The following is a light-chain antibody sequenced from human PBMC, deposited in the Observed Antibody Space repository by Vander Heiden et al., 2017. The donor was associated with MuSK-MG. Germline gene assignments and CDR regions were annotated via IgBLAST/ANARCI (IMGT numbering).Light chain of an antibody. Sequence: QSAPPQPRPVSGSPGQSVTISCTRTSSSVGGYNDDSWYQQHPSKAPKLMISDVRKRPSGVPDRFSGSNSGNTASLTISGRQAEDEADYYCCSYAGSYTLVFGGGTKLTVL. J-gene: IGLJ2*01. CDR1: SSSVGGYND. CDR2: DVR. CDR3: CSYAGSYTLV. V-gene: IGLV2-11*01.